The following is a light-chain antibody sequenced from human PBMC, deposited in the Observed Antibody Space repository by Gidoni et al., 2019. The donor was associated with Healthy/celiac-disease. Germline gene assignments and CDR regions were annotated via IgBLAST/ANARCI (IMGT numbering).Light chain of an antibody. CDR3: QQSYSTPMYT. Sequence: DIQMTQSPSSLSASVGDRVTITCRASQSISSYLNWYQQKPGKAPKLLIYAASSLQSGVPSRFSGSGSGTDFTLTIRSLQPEDFATYYCQQSYSTPMYTLGQXTKLEIK. V-gene: IGKV1-39*01. CDR2: AAS. J-gene: IGKJ2*01. CDR1: QSISSY.